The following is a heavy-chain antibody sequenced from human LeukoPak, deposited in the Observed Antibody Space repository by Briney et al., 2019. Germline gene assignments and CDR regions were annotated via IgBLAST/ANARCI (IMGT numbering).Heavy chain of an antibody. V-gene: IGHV1-2*02. J-gene: IGHJ6*03. D-gene: IGHD5-12*01. Sequence: ASVEVSCKASGYTFTGYYMHWVRQAPGQGLEWMGWINPNSGGTNYAQKFQGRVAMTRDTSISTAYMELSRLRSDDTAVYYCARASGGYERRPYYYMDVWGKGTTVTVSS. CDR3: ARASGGYERRPYYYMDV. CDR1: GYTFTGYY. CDR2: INPNSGGT.